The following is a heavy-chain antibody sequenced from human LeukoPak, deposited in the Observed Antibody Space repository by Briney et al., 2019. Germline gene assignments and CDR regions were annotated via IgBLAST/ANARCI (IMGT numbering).Heavy chain of an antibody. CDR2: IKQDGSQR. V-gene: IGHV3-7*01. J-gene: IGHJ4*02. CDR1: GFTFSDYW. CDR3: ARRGGSSSRRSPIDY. Sequence: GGSLRLSCTASGFTFSDYWMTWVRQAPGKGPEWVANIKQDGSQRYYVDSVRGRFTISRDNAKNSLFLQMNGLRAEDTAVYYCARRGGSSSRRSPIDYWGQGTLLTVSS. D-gene: IGHD6-6*01.